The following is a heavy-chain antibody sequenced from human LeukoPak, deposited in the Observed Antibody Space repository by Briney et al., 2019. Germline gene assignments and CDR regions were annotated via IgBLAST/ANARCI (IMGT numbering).Heavy chain of an antibody. CDR1: GGSFRAYY. CDR3: ARHSSGRRSYRGEFDY. CDR2: INHGGSR. Sequence: SETLSLTCAVDGGSFRAYYWTWIRQPPGHGLEWIGEINHGGSRNYNPPLNSRGTRSIYTSNNQLSLKLKSVTAVDTAVYCCARHSSGRRSYRGEFDYWGQGTLVTVSS. J-gene: IGHJ4*02. D-gene: IGHD6-19*01. V-gene: IGHV4-34*01.